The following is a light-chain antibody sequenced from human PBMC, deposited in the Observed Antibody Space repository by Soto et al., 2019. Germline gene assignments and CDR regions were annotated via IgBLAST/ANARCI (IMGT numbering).Light chain of an antibody. Sequence: EVVLTQSPVTLSLSPGERATLSCRASQSVSNNYLAWYQQKPGQAPRLLIYGASVRATGIPDRFSGSGSGTDFTLTISRLEPEDFAVYYCQQYGSSPPITFGQGTRLEIK. CDR3: QQYGSSPPIT. CDR1: QSVSNNY. J-gene: IGKJ5*01. V-gene: IGKV3-20*01. CDR2: GAS.